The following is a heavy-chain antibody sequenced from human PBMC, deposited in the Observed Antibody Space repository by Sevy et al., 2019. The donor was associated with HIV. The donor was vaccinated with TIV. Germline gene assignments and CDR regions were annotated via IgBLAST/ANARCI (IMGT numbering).Heavy chain of an antibody. Sequence: GGSLRLSCAASVFTFDDYTRHWVRQAPGKGLEWVSLISWDGGSTYYADSVKGRFTISRDNSKNSLYLQMNSLRTEDTALYYCAKGWTPDYWGQGTLVTVSS. CDR3: AKGWTPDY. V-gene: IGHV3-43*01. D-gene: IGHD3-3*01. J-gene: IGHJ4*02. CDR2: ISWDGGST. CDR1: VFTFDDYT.